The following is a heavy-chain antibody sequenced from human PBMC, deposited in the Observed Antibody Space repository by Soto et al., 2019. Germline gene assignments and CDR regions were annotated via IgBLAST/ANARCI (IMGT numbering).Heavy chain of an antibody. J-gene: IGHJ4*02. D-gene: IGHD5-12*01. Sequence: LRLSCAASGFTFSNYAMHWVRQAPGKGLEWVAVMLSDGSSRYYADSVKSRLTITKDTSKNQVVLTMTNMDPVDTATYYCAHVYGGYDNFDYWGQGTLVTVSS. CDR1: GFTFSNYA. CDR2: MLSDGSSR. CDR3: AHVYGGYDNFDY. V-gene: IGHV3-30*03.